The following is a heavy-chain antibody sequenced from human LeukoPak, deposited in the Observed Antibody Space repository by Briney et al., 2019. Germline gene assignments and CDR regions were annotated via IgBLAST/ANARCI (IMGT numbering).Heavy chain of an antibody. V-gene: IGHV1-2*02. CDR1: GYTFIGYY. J-gene: IGHJ5*02. D-gene: IGHD4-17*01. Sequence: ASVKVSCKASGYTFIGYYIHWVRQVPGQGLEYMGWINPNSGGTSYAQQFQGRVTMTRDTSISTAYMELSRLRSDDTAVYYCARGGPTVTTSDSGWFDPWGQGTLVTVSS. CDR2: INPNSGGT. CDR3: ARGGPTVTTSDSGWFDP.